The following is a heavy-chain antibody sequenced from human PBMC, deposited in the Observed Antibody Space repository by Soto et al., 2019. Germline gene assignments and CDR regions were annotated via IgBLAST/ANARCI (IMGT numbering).Heavy chain of an antibody. CDR3: ARDRLHTSSSITFDY. CDR2: ISTYSGKT. D-gene: IGHD6-6*01. Sequence: ASVKVSCKASGYTFTTYAISWVRQAPGQGLEWMGWISTYSGKTDYAQSLQGRVTMTTDTSTNTAYMELGSLRSDDTAVYYCARDRLHTSSSITFDYWGQGALVTVSS. J-gene: IGHJ4*02. CDR1: GYTFTTYA. V-gene: IGHV1-18*01.